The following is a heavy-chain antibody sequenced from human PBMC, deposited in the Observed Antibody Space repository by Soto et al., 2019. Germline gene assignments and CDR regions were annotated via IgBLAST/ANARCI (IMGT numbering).Heavy chain of an antibody. V-gene: IGHV3-21*01. Sequence: GGSLRLSCAASGFTFSSYSMNWVRQAPGKGLEWVSSISSSSSYIYYADSVKGRFTISRDNAKNSLYLQMNSLRAEDTAVYYCARDEKCSGGSCYLPYYYYGMDVWGQGTTVTVSS. D-gene: IGHD2-15*01. CDR3: ARDEKCSGGSCYLPYYYYGMDV. J-gene: IGHJ6*02. CDR1: GFTFSSYS. CDR2: ISSSSSYI.